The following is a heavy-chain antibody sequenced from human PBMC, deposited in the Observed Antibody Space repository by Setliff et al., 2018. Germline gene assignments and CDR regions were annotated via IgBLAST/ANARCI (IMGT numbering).Heavy chain of an antibody. V-gene: IGHV4-28*03. CDR3: ARGGTYRYFDY. CDR2: IYHDGNP. J-gene: IGHJ4*02. CDR1: GVSVNSLTW. Sequence: ETLSLTCAVAGVSVNSLTWWSWVRQTPGKGLEWIGFIYHDGNPKFNPSVNYNPSLKSRVTMSVDTSKTQFSLKLNSMTTADTAVYYCARGGTYRYFDYWGQGTLVTVSS.